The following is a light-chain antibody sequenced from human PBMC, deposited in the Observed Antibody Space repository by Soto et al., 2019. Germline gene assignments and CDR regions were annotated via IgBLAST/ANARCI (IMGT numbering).Light chain of an antibody. CDR2: EVS. CDR3: SSYTTSSTLV. CDR1: SSDVGAYNY. J-gene: IGLJ1*01. Sequence: QSVLTQPPSVSGAPGQRVSISCTGSSSDVGAYNYVSWYQQRPGKAPQLMIYEVSYRPSGISNRFSGSKSDNTASLTISGLQAEEEADYYCSSYTTSSTLVFGTGTKVTVL. V-gene: IGLV2-14*01.